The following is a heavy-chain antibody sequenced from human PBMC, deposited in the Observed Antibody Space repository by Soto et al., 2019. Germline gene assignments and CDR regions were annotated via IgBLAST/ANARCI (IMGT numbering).Heavy chain of an antibody. V-gene: IGHV3-53*01. D-gene: IGHD4-17*01. J-gene: IGHJ4*02. CDR2: IYSGGST. CDR3: ARDVTGDYGGNYHRY. Sequence: GGSLRLSCAASGFTVSSNYMSWVRQAPGKGLEWVSVIYSGGSTYYADSVKGRFTISRDNSKNTLYLQMNSLRAEDTAVYYCARDVTGDYGGNYHRYWGQGTLVTVSS. CDR1: GFTVSSNY.